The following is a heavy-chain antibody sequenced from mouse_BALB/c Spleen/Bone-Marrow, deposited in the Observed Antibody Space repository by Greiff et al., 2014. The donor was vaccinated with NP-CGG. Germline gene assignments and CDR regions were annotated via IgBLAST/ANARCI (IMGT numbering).Heavy chain of an antibody. V-gene: IGHV2-5-1*01. CDR1: GFSLTSYG. J-gene: IGHJ4*01. D-gene: IGHD2-10*01. CDR2: IWRGGST. CDR3: AKTAYYGNLYAMDY. Sequence: QVQLQQPGPSLVQPSQSLSITCTVSGFSLTSYGVHWVRQSPGKGLEWLGVIWRGGSTDYNAAFMSRLSITKDNSKSQVFFKMNSLQADDTAIYYCAKTAYYGNLYAMDYWGQGTSVTVSS.